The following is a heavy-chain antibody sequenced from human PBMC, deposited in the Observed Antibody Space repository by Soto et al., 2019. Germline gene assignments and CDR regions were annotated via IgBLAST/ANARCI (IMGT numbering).Heavy chain of an antibody. Sequence: GGSLRLSCAASGFTFSSYAMSWVRQAPGKGLEWVSAISGSGGSTYYADSVKGRFTISRDNSKNTLYLQMNSLRAEDTAVYYCSKDLSSWYSRPYYYYGMDVWGQGTTVTVSS. CDR2: ISGSGGST. CDR1: GFTFSSYA. CDR3: SKDLSSWYSRPYYYYGMDV. D-gene: IGHD6-13*01. V-gene: IGHV3-23*01. J-gene: IGHJ6*02.